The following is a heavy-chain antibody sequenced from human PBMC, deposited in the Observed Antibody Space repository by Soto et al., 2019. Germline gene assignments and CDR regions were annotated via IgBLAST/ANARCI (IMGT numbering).Heavy chain of an antibody. V-gene: IGHV4-4*02. Sequence: QVQLQESGPGLVKPSGTLSLTCAVSGGSISSTDWWSWVRQPPGKGLEWIGEIYHGGSTNYNPSLKSRVTISVDRSKNQFSLKLTSVTAADTAVYYCASSKSGGSYYFDYWGQGTLVTVSP. CDR1: GGSISSTDW. J-gene: IGHJ4*02. CDR2: IYHGGST. CDR3: ASSKSGGSYYFDY. D-gene: IGHD1-26*01.